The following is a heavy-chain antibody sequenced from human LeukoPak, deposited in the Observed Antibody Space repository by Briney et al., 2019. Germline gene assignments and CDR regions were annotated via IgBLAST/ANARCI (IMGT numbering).Heavy chain of an antibody. J-gene: IGHJ3*02. CDR3: ARFRPWHDAFDI. CDR2: IYTSGST. Sequence: SETLSLTCTVSGGSISSYYWSWLRQPAGKGLEGIGRIYTSGSTNYNPSLKSRVTMSVDTAKNQFSLKLSSVTAANTAVYYCARFRPWHDAFDIWCQGTMVTVAS. D-gene: IGHD6-6*01. CDR1: GGSISSYY. V-gene: IGHV4-4*07.